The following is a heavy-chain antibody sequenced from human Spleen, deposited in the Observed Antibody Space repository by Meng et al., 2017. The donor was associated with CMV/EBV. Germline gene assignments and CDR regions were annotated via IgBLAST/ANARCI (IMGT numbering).Heavy chain of an antibody. D-gene: IGHD4-11*01. CDR3: ARRVYSNYYYYYGMDV. CDR1: GGSIGYYY. J-gene: IGHJ6*02. CDR2: IYYSGST. Sequence: SETLSLTCNVSGGSIGYYYWNWVRQPPGKELEWIGYIYYSGSTNYNPSLKSRVTISVDTSKNQFSLNLSSVTAADTAVYYCARRVYSNYYYYYGMDVWGQGTTVTVSS. V-gene: IGHV4-59*01.